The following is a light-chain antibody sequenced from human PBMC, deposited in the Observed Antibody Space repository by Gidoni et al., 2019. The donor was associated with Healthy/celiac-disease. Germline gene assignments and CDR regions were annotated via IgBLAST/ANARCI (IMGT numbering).Light chain of an antibody. V-gene: IGKV3-20*01. CDR1: QSVSSSY. CDR3: QQYGSSPWT. J-gene: IGKJ1*01. Sequence: DIVLTQSPGTLSLSPGERATLSCRASQSVSSSYLAGYQQKPGQAPRLLIYGASSRATGIPDRCSGSGSGTDFTLTISRLEPEDFAVYYCQQYGSSPWTFGQGTKVEIK. CDR2: GAS.